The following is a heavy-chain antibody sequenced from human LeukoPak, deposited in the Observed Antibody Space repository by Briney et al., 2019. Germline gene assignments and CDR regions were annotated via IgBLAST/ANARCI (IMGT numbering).Heavy chain of an antibody. CDR1: GGSISSNSYY. Sequence: SETLSLTCTVSGGSISSNSYYWGWIRQPPGKGLEWIGSMYYSGSTYYNPSLKSRVTISVDTSKNQFSLKLSSVTAADTAVYYCARHRGYYYYYMDVWGKGTTATISS. CDR3: ARHRGYYYYYMDV. J-gene: IGHJ6*03. V-gene: IGHV4-39*01. CDR2: MYYSGST.